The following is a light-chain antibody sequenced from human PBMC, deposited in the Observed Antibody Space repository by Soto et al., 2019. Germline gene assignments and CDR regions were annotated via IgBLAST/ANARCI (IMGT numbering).Light chain of an antibody. J-gene: IGKJ1*01. CDR2: DAS. Sequence: EIVMTQSPGTLSVSPGERATLSCRASQSVSINLAWFQQRPGQPPRLLIYDASSRATLIPDRFSGSGSGTDFTLTISRLEPEDFAVYYCQQYGNSLPWTFGQGTKVDIK. CDR1: QSVSIN. CDR3: QQYGNSLPWT. V-gene: IGKV3-20*01.